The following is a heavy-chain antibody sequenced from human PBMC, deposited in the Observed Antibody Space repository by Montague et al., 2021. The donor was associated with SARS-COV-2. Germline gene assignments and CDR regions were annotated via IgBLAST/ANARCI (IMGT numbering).Heavy chain of an antibody. CDR3: AKSAWHNWYFDI. Sequence: SETLSLTCTVSGDSIRRNSYYWGWIRQPPGKGLEWIGSMPYSGSTYHNPSLKSRVSISVDTSKNQFSLKLSSMTAADTAVYYCAKSAWHNWYFDIWGRGTLVTVSS. CDR1: GDSIRRNSYY. V-gene: IGHV4-39*01. J-gene: IGHJ2*01. CDR2: MPYSGST. D-gene: IGHD2/OR15-2a*01.